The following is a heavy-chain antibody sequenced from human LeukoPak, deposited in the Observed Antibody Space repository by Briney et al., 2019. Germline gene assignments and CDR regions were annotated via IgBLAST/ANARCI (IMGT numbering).Heavy chain of an antibody. V-gene: IGHV4-61*02. Sequence: SETLSLTCTVSGGSISSSSYYWGWIRQPAGKGLEWIGRIYTSGTTNYNPSLKSRVTISVDTSKNQFSLKLSSVTAADTAVYYCARQDYGRAFDIWGQGTMVTVSS. CDR2: IYTSGTT. CDR1: GGSISSSSYY. J-gene: IGHJ3*02. D-gene: IGHD4-17*01. CDR3: ARQDYGRAFDI.